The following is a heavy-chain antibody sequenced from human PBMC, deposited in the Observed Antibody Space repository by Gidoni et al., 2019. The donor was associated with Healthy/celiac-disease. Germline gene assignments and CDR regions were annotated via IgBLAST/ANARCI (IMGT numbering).Heavy chain of an antibody. V-gene: IGHV3-23*01. J-gene: IGHJ3*02. D-gene: IGHD3-3*01. Sequence: EVQLLESGGGLVQPGGSLRLSCAASVFTFLSYAMSWVRQAPGKGLEWVSAIRGSGGSTYYADSVKGRFTISRDNSKNTLYLQMNSLRAEDTAVYYCAKDRGLYYDFWSGYYRNAFDIWGQGTMVTVSS. CDR2: IRGSGGST. CDR1: VFTFLSYA. CDR3: AKDRGLYYDFWSGYYRNAFDI.